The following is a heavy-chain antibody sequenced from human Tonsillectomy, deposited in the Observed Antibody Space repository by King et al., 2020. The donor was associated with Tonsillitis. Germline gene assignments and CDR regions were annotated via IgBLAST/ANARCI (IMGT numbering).Heavy chain of an antibody. V-gene: IGHV1-2*02. CDR3: ARASGPYDSAEFDY. CDR2: INPNSGGT. J-gene: IGHJ4*02. CDR1: GYTFTGYY. D-gene: IGHD3-16*01. Sequence: QLVQSGAEVKKPGASVKVSCKASGYTFTGYYMHWVRQAPGQGLEWMGWINPNSGGTNYAQTFQGRVTMTRDTSISPAYMELSRLRSDDTAVYYCARASGPYDSAEFDYWGQGTLVTVSS.